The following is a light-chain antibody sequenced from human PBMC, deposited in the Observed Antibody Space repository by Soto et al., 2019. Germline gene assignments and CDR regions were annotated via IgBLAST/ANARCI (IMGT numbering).Light chain of an antibody. V-gene: IGKV3-15*01. J-gene: IGKJ2*01. CDR2: GAS. Sequence: EIVMTQSPATLSVSPGERATLSCRASQSITCELAWYQQKPGQPPRLLIYGASTRATGVPARFSGSGSGSESTLTISGLQSEDFALYYCQQGHNWPLTFGQGPRLEI. CDR3: QQGHNWPLT. CDR1: QSITCE.